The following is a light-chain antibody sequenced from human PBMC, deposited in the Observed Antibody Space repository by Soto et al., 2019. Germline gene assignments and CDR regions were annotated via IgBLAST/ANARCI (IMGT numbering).Light chain of an antibody. CDR1: SSDVGAYDY. CDR2: DAT. Sequence: QSALTQPASVSGPPGQSITISCTGTSSDVGAYDYVSWYQQHPGKAPKLIIYDATNRPSGVSNRFSASKSGNTASLTISGLQAEDEADYYCSSKTTSGTRVFGTGTKVTFL. V-gene: IGLV2-14*03. J-gene: IGLJ1*01. CDR3: SSKTTSGTRV.